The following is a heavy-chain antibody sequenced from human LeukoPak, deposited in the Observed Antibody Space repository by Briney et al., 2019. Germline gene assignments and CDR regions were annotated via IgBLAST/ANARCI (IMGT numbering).Heavy chain of an antibody. Sequence: SQTLSLTCAISGDSVSSSTGAWDWIRQSRSRGLEWLGRTYYRSKWYNDYAVFVKSRISVNPDTSKNQFSLQLNSVTPEDTAVYYCARAVYDSSGYYSEYFQKWGQGTLVTVSS. CDR1: GDSVSSSTGA. D-gene: IGHD3-22*01. J-gene: IGHJ1*01. CDR2: TYYRSKWYN. V-gene: IGHV6-1*01. CDR3: ARAVYDSSGYYSEYFQK.